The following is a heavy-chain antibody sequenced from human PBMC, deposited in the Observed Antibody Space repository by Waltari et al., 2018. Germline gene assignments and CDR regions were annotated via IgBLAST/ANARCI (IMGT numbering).Heavy chain of an antibody. CDR2: ISGSGGST. J-gene: IGHJ4*02. Sequence: EVQLLESGGGLVQPGGSLKLSCAASGFTFSSYAMSWVRQAPGKGLEWVSAISGSGGSTYYVDSVKGRCTISRDNSKNPLYLQMNSLRAEDTAVYYCAKGSIFIVVVPAASDFWGQGTLVTVSS. D-gene: IGHD2-2*01. CDR3: AKGSIFIVVVPAASDF. V-gene: IGHV3-23*01. CDR1: GFTFSSYA.